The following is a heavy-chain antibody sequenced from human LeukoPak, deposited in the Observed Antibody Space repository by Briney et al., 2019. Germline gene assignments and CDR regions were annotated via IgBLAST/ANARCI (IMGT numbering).Heavy chain of an antibody. Sequence: SSQTLSLTCAVSGGSISSGGYSWSWIRQPPGKGLEWIGYIYHSGSTYYNPSLKSRVTISVDTSKNQFSLKLSSVTAADTAVYYCARVTRGDFDYWGQGTLVTVSS. CDR3: ARVTRGDFDY. D-gene: IGHD1-14*01. CDR2: IYHSGST. J-gene: IGHJ4*02. V-gene: IGHV4-30-2*05. CDR1: GGSISSGGYS.